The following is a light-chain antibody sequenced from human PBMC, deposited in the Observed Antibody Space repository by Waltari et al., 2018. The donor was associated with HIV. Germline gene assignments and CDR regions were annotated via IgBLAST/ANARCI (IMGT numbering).Light chain of an antibody. CDR1: PSVSRY. J-gene: IGKJ2*01. V-gene: IGKV3-11*01. CDR2: DGF. CDR3: QQCSNWPPI. Sequence: EIVLTQSPVTLSLSPGQTATLSCRASPSVSRYVAWYQQTPGQPPRLLIYDGFNRATGVPARFSGSASGTDFTLTISSLEPEDFAVYCCQQCSNWPPIFGQGTKLEIK.